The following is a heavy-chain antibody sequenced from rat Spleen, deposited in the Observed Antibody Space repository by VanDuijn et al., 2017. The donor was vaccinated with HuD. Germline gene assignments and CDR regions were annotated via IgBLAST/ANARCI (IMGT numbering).Heavy chain of an antibody. Sequence: EVQLVESGGGLVQPGRSLKLSCAASGSTFSDYGMAWVRQAPTKGLEWVASITTGGGNTYYRDSVKGRFTISRDNAKSTLYLQMDSLRSEDTATYYCARHWGYYGYTPFDYWGQGVMVTVSS. CDR2: ITTGGGNT. CDR1: GSTFSDYG. D-gene: IGHD1-9*01. J-gene: IGHJ2*01. V-gene: IGHV5S23*01. CDR3: ARHWGYYGYTPFDY.